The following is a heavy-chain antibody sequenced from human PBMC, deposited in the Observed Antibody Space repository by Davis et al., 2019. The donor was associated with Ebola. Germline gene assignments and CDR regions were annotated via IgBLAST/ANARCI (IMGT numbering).Heavy chain of an antibody. CDR3: ARSRAPLGGVGWYFDL. D-gene: IGHD1-26*01. CDR1: GGSISSYY. Sequence: PSETLSLTCTVSGGSISSYYWSWIRQPPGKGLEWIGYIYYSGSTNYNPSLKSRVTISVDTSKNQFSLKLSSVTAADTAVYYCARSRAPLGGVGWYFDLWGRGTLVTVSS. V-gene: IGHV4-59*08. J-gene: IGHJ2*01. CDR2: IYYSGST.